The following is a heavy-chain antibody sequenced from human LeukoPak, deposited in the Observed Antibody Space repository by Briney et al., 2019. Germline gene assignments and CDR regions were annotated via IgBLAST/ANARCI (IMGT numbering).Heavy chain of an antibody. CDR2: AYYRSKWYN. V-gene: IGHV6-1*01. CDR1: GDSFSSNSAA. D-gene: IGHD5-18*01. CDR3: AGYSYGVRPS. J-gene: IGHJ5*02. Sequence: SQTLSLTCVISGDSFSSNSAAWNWIRQSPSRGLEWLGRAYYRSKWYNDYAVSVKSRITINPDTSKNQFSLHLNSVTPEDTAVYYCAGYSYGVRPSWGQGTLVTVSS.